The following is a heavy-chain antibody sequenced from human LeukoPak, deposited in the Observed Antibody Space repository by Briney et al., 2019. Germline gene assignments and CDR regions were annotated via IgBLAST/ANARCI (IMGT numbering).Heavy chain of an antibody. V-gene: IGHV1-69*13. D-gene: IGHD5-24*01. CDR2: TIPIFGTA. J-gene: IGHJ6*02. Sequence: ASVKVSCKASGGTFSSYAISWVRQAPGQGLEWMGGTIPIFGTANYAQKFQGRVTITADESTSTAYMELSSLRSEDTAVYYCARDRRDGYNSIPYYYYYGMDVWGQGTTVTVSS. CDR3: ARDRRDGYNSIPYYYYYGMDV. CDR1: GGTFSSYA.